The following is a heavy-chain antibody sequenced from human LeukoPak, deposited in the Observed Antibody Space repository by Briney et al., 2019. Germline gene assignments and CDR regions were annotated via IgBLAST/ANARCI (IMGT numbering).Heavy chain of an antibody. CDR2: IYPGDCDT. V-gene: IGHV5-51*01. Sequence: GESLKISCKGSGYSFTSYWIGCVRQLPGKLLAWMGIIYPGDCDTTYSTSFQGQVNISVDKSISTAYLQWSSMKASDTAMYYCARRGYDSSGYRDAFDIWGQGTMVTVSS. CDR1: GYSFTSYW. CDR3: ARRGYDSSGYRDAFDI. J-gene: IGHJ3*02. D-gene: IGHD3-22*01.